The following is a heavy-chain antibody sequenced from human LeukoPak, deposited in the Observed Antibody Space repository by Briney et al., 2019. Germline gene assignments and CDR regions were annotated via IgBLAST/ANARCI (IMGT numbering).Heavy chain of an antibody. CDR3: ARGWLAETTVVTPYNY. V-gene: IGHV1-69*13. Sequence: SVTVSCKASGGTFSSYAISWVRQAPGQGLEWMGGIIPIFGTANYAQKFQGRVTITAVESMSTAYMELSSLRSEDTAVYYCARGWLAETTVVTPYNYWGQGTLVTVSS. CDR1: GGTFSSYA. CDR2: IIPIFGTA. J-gene: IGHJ4*02. D-gene: IGHD4-23*01.